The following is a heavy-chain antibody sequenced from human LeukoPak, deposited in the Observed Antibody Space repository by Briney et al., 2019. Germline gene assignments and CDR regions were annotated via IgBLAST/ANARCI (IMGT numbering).Heavy chain of an antibody. Sequence: SVKVSCKASGGTFSSYAISWVRQAPEQGLEWMGGIIPIFGTANYAQKFQGRVTITADESTSTAYMELSSLRSEDTAVYYCARWVTDGYNYYFDYWGQGTLVTVSS. J-gene: IGHJ4*02. V-gene: IGHV1-69*13. CDR2: IIPIFGTA. CDR3: ARWVTDGYNYYFDY. D-gene: IGHD5-24*01. CDR1: GGTFSSYA.